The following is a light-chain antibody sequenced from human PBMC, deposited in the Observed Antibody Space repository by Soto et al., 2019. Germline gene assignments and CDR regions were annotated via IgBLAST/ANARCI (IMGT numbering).Light chain of an antibody. CDR1: SSDVGAYNY. CDR3: SAYTRSSTYV. Sequence: QSALTQPASVSGSPGQSITISCTGTSSDVGAYNYVSWYQQHPGKVPKLMIYEVSNRPSGVSNRFSGSKSGNTASLTISGLQAEDEADYYCSAYTRSSTYVFGTGTKLIVL. J-gene: IGLJ1*01. CDR2: EVS. V-gene: IGLV2-14*01.